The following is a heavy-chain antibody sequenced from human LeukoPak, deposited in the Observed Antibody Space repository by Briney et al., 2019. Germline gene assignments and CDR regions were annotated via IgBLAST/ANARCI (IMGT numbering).Heavy chain of an antibody. J-gene: IGHJ1*01. D-gene: IGHD6-19*01. Sequence: VKVSCKASGYTFTSYDINWVRQAPGQGLEWMGWINAANGNSVYSEKLQGRVTISRDTSASTAYMEVGSLKSEDTGIYFCARDFIAVGGSNLFLMVWGQGTLVTVSS. CDR3: ARDFIAVGGSNLFLMV. CDR2: INAANGNS. CDR1: GYTFTSYD. V-gene: IGHV1-3*01.